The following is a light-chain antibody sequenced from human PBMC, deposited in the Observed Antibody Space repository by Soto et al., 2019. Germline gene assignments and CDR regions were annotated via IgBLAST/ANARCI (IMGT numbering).Light chain of an antibody. CDR3: QQYNNWPYI. CDR1: QSVSSN. Sequence: EIVMTQSPATLSVSPGERATLSCRASQSVSSNLAWYQRKPGQAPRLLIYGASTRATGIPARFSGSRSGTEFTLTISGLQSEDFAVYYCQQYNNWPYIFGQGTKLELK. V-gene: IGKV3-15*01. CDR2: GAS. J-gene: IGKJ2*01.